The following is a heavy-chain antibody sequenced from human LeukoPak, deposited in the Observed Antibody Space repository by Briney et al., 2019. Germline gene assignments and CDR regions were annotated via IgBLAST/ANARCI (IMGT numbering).Heavy chain of an antibody. CDR3: ASGSYGSGFYYFYYMDV. D-gene: IGHD3-10*01. V-gene: IGHV3-48*04. J-gene: IGHJ6*03. CDR2: ISSSGSTI. Sequence: PGGSLRLSCAASGFTFSSYGMHWVRQAPGKGLEWVSYISSSGSTIYYADSVKGRFTISRDNAKNSLYLQMNSLRAEDTAVYYCASGSYGSGFYYFYYMDVWGKGTTVTVSS. CDR1: GFTFSSYG.